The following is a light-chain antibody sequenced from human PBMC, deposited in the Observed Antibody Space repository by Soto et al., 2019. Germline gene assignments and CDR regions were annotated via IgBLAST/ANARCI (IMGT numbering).Light chain of an antibody. CDR1: QSVRSN. J-gene: IGKJ2*01. V-gene: IGKV3-15*01. Sequence: EIVMTQSPATLSVSPGERATLSCRASQSVRSNLAWYQHKLGQAPRLLIYDASTRATGIPDRFTGSGSGTEFILTISNLQSEDFAVYYCHQHTTWPRTFGQGTKLEIK. CDR3: HQHTTWPRT. CDR2: DAS.